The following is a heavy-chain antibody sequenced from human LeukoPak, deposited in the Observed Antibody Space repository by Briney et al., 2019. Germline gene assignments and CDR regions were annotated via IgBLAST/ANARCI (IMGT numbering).Heavy chain of an antibody. J-gene: IGHJ4*02. CDR1: GFTFSSYA. CDR3: AKGGGYSYGGGSDY. Sequence: GGSRRLSCAASGFTFSSYAMSWVRQAPGKGLEWVSAISGSGGSTYYADSVKGRFTISRDNSKNTLYLQMNSLRAEDTAVYYCAKGGGYSYGGGSDYWGQGTLVTVSS. D-gene: IGHD5-18*01. CDR2: ISGSGGST. V-gene: IGHV3-23*01.